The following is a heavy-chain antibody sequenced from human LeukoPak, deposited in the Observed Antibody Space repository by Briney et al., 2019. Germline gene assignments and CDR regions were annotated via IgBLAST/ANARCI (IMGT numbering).Heavy chain of an antibody. D-gene: IGHD5-12*01. CDR1: GFTFSSYA. V-gene: IGHV3-30-3*01. CDR3: ARDRSGYEEVYYYYGMDV. Sequence: PGGSLRFSCAASGFTFSSYAMHWVRQAPGKGLEWVAVISYDGSNKYYADSVKGRFTISRDNSKNTLYLQMNSLRAEDTAVYYCARDRSGYEEVYYYYGMDVWGQGTTVTVSS. CDR2: ISYDGSNK. J-gene: IGHJ6*02.